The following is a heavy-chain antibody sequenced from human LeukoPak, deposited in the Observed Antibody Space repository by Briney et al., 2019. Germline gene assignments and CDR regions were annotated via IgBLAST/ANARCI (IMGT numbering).Heavy chain of an antibody. CDR3: ARTYGGFKHWFDP. CDR2: IYYSGST. Sequence: SETLSLTCTVSGGSISSSSYYWGWIRQPPGKGLEWIGSIYYSGSTYYNPSLKSRVTISVDTSKNQFSLKLSSVTAADTAVYYCARTYGGFKHWFDPWGQGTLVTVSS. J-gene: IGHJ5*02. V-gene: IGHV4-39*07. CDR1: GGSISSSSYY. D-gene: IGHD5-12*01.